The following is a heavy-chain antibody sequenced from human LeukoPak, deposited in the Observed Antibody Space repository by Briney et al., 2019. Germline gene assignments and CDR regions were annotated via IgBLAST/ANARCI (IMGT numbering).Heavy chain of an antibody. V-gene: IGHV4-34*01. CDR3: ARGPTISETGYFDF. CDR2: INHRGDT. CDR1: GGSFSTYY. J-gene: IGHJ4*03. Sequence: SETLSLTYAVYGGSFSTYYWSWIRQSPGKGLEWIAEINHRGDTNYNPFVKSRVTISVDTSKNQFSLKVRSLTAADTAVYYCARGPTISETGYFDFWGQGTLVTVSS. D-gene: IGHD1-1*01.